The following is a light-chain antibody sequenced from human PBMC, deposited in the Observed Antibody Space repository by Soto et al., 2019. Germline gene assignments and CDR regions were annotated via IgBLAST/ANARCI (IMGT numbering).Light chain of an antibody. CDR3: QQYNERPPWT. CDR2: GAS. CDR1: LTMNNN. Sequence: EIVMTQSPATLSVSPGESVTLSCRASLTMNNNIAWYQHKPGQAPRLLIFGASSRATGVPGRFSGSGFGTEFTLSISSLQSEDFAGYYCQQYNERPPWTFGQGTTVE. V-gene: IGKV3-15*01. J-gene: IGKJ1*01.